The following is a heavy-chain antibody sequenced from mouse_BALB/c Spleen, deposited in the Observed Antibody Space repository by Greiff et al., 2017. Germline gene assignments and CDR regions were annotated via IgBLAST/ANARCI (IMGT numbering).Heavy chain of an antibody. Sequence: VKLQESGPELVKPGASVKMSCKASGYTFTDYVISWVKQRTGQGLEWIGEIYPGSGSTYYNEKFKGKATLTADKSSNTAYMQLSSLTSEDSAVYFCARSDYYGSSYWFAYWGQGTLVTVSA. J-gene: IGHJ3*01. CDR1: GYTFTDYV. CDR2: IYPGSGST. D-gene: IGHD1-1*01. CDR3: ARSDYYGSSYWFAY. V-gene: IGHV1-77*01.